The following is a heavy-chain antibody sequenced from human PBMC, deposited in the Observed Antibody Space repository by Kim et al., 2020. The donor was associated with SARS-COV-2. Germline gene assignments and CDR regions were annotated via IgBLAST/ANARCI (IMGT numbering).Heavy chain of an antibody. CDR2: ISYDGSNK. CDR3: AKGGRQLALWGGMDV. V-gene: IGHV3-30*18. CDR1: GFTFSSYG. D-gene: IGHD3-16*01. J-gene: IGHJ6*02. Sequence: GGSLRLSCAASGFTFSSYGMHWVRQAPGKGLEWVAVISYDGSNKYYADSVKGRFTISRDNSKNTLYLQMNSLRAEDTAVYYCAKGGRQLALWGGMDVWGQGTTVTVSS.